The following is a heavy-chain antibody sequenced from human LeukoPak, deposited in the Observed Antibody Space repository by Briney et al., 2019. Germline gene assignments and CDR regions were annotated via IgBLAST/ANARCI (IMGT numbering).Heavy chain of an antibody. CDR3: ATYGYGYCSGGSCFYQNDY. D-gene: IGHD2-15*01. J-gene: IGHJ4*02. CDR1: GGSISSSNW. CDR2: IYHSGST. Sequence: PSETLSLTCAVSGGSISSSNWWSWVRQPPGKGLEWIGEIYHSGSTNYNPSLKSRVTISVDKSKNQFSLKLSSVTAADTAVYYCATYGYGYCSGGSCFYQNDYWGQGTLVTVSS. V-gene: IGHV4-4*02.